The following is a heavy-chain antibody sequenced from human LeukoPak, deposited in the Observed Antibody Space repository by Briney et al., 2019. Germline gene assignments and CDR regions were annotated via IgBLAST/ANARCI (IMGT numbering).Heavy chain of an antibody. CDR2: VKQDGSEK. J-gene: IGHJ4*01. V-gene: IGHV3-7*01. CDR3: AKGGSSSWYFK. CDR1: GFTLSNYW. D-gene: IGHD6-13*01. Sequence: PGGSLRLSCAASGFTLSNYWMSWVRQAPGKGLEWVANVKQDGSEKYYVDSVKGRFTISRDNAKSSLYLQMNSLRAEDTAVYYCAKGGSSSWYFKWGQGNLVTGSS.